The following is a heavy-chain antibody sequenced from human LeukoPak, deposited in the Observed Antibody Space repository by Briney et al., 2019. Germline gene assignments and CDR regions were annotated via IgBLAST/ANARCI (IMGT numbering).Heavy chain of an antibody. D-gene: IGHD4-23*01. J-gene: IGHJ4*02. CDR1: GFIFSRYS. CDR2: ISSSGSYI. V-gene: IGHV3-21*04. CDR3: AKGGHRMGMVVTPPDDY. Sequence: KSGGSLRLSCAASGFIFSRYSFNWVRQAPGKGLEWVSSISSSGSYIYYADSVKGRFTIFKDNAKNSLYLQMNSLRAEDTAVYYCAKGGHRMGMVVTPPDDYWGQGTLVTVSS.